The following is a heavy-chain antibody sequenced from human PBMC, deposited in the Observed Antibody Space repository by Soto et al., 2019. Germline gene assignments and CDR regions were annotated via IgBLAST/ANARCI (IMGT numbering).Heavy chain of an antibody. Sequence: QVQLVQSGAEVKKPGSSVKVSCKASGGTFSSYAISWVRQAPGQGLEWMGGIIPIFGTAYYAQKFQGRVTITSDESTSTANMEQSSLRFEDTAVYYCERNKGGYCSGGSCTVTWFDPWGQGTLVTVAS. V-gene: IGHV1-69*01. CDR2: IIPIFGTA. J-gene: IGHJ5*02. D-gene: IGHD2-15*01. CDR3: ERNKGGYCSGGSCTVTWFDP. CDR1: GGTFSSYA.